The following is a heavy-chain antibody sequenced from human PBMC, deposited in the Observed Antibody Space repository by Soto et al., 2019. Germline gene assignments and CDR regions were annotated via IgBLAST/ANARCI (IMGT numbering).Heavy chain of an antibody. J-gene: IGHJ4*02. CDR2: ISDSGGSA. Sequence: EVQLLESGGGLVQPGGSLRISCAAAGCTFSNYAMSWVRQAPGKGLEWVSGISDSGGSAYNADSVKGRFTISRDNAKSTLYLQMNSLRAEDTAVYYCAKDVSYGGKRPYYFDYWGQGTLVTVSS. D-gene: IGHD4-17*01. CDR1: GCTFSNYA. V-gene: IGHV3-23*01. CDR3: AKDVSYGGKRPYYFDY.